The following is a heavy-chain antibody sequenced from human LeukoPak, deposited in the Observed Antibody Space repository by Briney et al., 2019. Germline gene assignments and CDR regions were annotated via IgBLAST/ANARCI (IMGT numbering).Heavy chain of an antibody. CDR1: GGTFSSYA. D-gene: IGHD6-13*01. CDR3: ARRPIGTKSWFDP. CDR2: IIPIFGTA. Sequence: ASVKVSCMASGGTFSSYAISWVRQAPGQGLEWMGGIIPIFGTANYAQKFQGRVTITADESTSTAYMELSGLRSEDTAVYYCARRPIGTKSWFDPWGQGTLVTVSS. J-gene: IGHJ5*02. V-gene: IGHV1-69*13.